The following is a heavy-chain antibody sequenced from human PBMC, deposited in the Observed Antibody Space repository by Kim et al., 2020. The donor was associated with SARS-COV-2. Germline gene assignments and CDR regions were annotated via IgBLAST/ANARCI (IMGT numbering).Heavy chain of an antibody. CDR2: INPNSGGT. V-gene: IGHV1-2*02. Sequence: ASVKVSCKASGYTFTGYYMHWVRQAPGQGLEWMGWINPNSGGTNYAQKFQGRVTMTRDTSISTAYMELSRLRSDDTAVYYCARDSGSYYGEFDYWGQGTLVTVSS. D-gene: IGHD1-26*01. J-gene: IGHJ4*02. CDR3: ARDSGSYYGEFDY. CDR1: GYTFTGYY.